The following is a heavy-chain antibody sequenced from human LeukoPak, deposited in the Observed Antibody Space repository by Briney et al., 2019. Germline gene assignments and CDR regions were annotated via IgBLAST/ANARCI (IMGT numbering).Heavy chain of an antibody. CDR2: ISGSGGST. V-gene: IGHV3-23*01. CDR3: ATDSSGWYYFDY. D-gene: IGHD6-19*01. CDR1: GFTFSSCA. J-gene: IGHJ4*02. Sequence: GGSLRLSCAASGFTFSSCAMSWVRQAPGKGLEWVSVISGSGGSTYYADSVKGRFTISRDNSKNTLYLQMNSLRAEDTAVYYCATDSSGWYYFDYWGQGTLVTVSS.